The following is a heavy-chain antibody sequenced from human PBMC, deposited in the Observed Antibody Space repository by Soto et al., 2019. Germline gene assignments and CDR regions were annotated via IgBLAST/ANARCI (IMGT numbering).Heavy chain of an antibody. CDR1: NGSLSSNY. Sequence: QVQLQESGPGLVKLSETLSLTCTVSNGSLSSNYWSWIRQSPGKGLEWIGNIYYSGSTNYNPSLKSRVTMSVDTSKTQFTLKLSSVTAADTGVYFCARSFMVPVDFFDSWGQGTLVTVSS. CDR2: IYYSGST. CDR3: ARSFMVPVDFFDS. J-gene: IGHJ4*02. D-gene: IGHD3-10*01. V-gene: IGHV4-59*01.